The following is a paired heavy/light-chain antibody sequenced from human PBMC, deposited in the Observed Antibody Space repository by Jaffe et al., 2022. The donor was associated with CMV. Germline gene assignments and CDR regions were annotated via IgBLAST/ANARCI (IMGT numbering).Heavy chain of an antibody. J-gene: IGHJ4*02. CDR1: GFTFSDYY. D-gene: IGHD5-18*01. Sequence: HVQLVESGGGLVKPGGSLRLSCATSGFTFSDYYMSWIRQAPGKGLEWVSYISPSGTGANYADSVRGRFTISRDNSKNSLYLQIDSLRAEDTAVYYCTTTLRGYSYGDYWGQGTLVTVSS. CDR2: ISPSGTGA. CDR3: TTTLRGYSYGDY. V-gene: IGHV3-11*06.
Light chain of an antibody. CDR2: QVS. CDR1: QGLVYSDGSTF. V-gene: IGKV2-30*01. J-gene: IGKJ1*01. Sequence: DVVMTQSPLSLPVTLGQPASISCRSSQGLVYSDGSTFLNWFQQRPGQSPRRLIYQVSNRDSGVPDRFSGSGSGTDFTLKISRVEAEDVGVYYCMQGTHWPWTFGQGTKVEIK. CDR3: MQGTHWPWT.